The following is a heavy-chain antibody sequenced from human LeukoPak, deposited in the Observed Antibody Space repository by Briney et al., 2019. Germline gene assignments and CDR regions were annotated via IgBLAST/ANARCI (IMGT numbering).Heavy chain of an antibody. V-gene: IGHV4-61*02. Sequence: SQTLSLTCTVSGDNIISGSHFWSWIRQPAGKGLEWVGRIYTNGDTHYNPTLKNRVSLSVDTSRNQFSLKLSSVTAADTAVYYCARQWRFYDSSGYYYGAFDIWGQGTMVTVSS. J-gene: IGHJ3*02. CDR1: GDNIISGSHF. CDR2: IYTNGDT. CDR3: ARQWRFYDSSGYYYGAFDI. D-gene: IGHD3-22*01.